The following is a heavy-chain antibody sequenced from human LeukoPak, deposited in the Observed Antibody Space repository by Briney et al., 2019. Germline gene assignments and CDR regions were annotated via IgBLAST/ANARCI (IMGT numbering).Heavy chain of an antibody. CDR2: IKQDGSNK. D-gene: IGHD3-10*01. CDR3: AKDGFRFGELRYYYYYYMDV. V-gene: IGHV3-7*01. J-gene: IGHJ6*03. CDR1: GFTFSSYW. Sequence: GGSLRLSCAASGFTFSSYWMSWVRQAPGKGLEWVANIKQDGSNKDYADSVKGRFTISRDNSKNTLYLQMNSLRAEDTAVYYCAKDGFRFGELRYYYYYYMDVWGKGTTVTVSS.